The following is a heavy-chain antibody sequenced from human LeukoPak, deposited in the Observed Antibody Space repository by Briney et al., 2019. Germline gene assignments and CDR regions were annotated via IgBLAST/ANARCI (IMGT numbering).Heavy chain of an antibody. J-gene: IGHJ6*02. V-gene: IGHV3-9*01. Sequence: PGRSLRLSCAASGFTFDDYAMHWVRQAPGKGLEWVSGISWNSGSIGYADSVKGRFTISRGNAKNSLYLQMNSLRAEDTALYYCAKSAGPQNYYYGMDVWGQGTTVTVSS. CDR1: GFTFDDYA. CDR3: AKSAGPQNYYYGMDV. CDR2: ISWNSGSI.